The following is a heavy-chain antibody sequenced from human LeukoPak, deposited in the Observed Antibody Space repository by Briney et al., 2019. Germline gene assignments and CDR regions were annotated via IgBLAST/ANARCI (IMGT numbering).Heavy chain of an antibody. CDR3: ARDRVVGATRGAFDI. CDR2: ISSSSCYI. D-gene: IGHD1-26*01. Sequence: GGSLRLSCAASGFTFSGYSMNWVGQAPGKGLEWVSSISSSSCYIYYADSVKGRFTISRDNAKNSLYLQMNSLRAEDTAVYYCARDRVVGATRGAFDIWGQGTMVTVSS. J-gene: IGHJ3*02. CDR1: GFTFSGYS. V-gene: IGHV3-21*01.